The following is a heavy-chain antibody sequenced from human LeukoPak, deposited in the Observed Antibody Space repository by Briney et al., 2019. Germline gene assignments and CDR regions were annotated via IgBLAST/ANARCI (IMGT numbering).Heavy chain of an antibody. Sequence: SETLSLTCTVSGGSIRSTTYYWGWIRQPPGKGLEWIASIYYTGNTYYNPSLMSRVTISVDTSKNQFSLHLSSVTAADTAVYYCARAPHFFDTSGSRYYFDSWGQGAPVTVSS. CDR2: IYYTGNT. CDR3: ARAPHFFDTSGSRYYFDS. V-gene: IGHV4-39*07. CDR1: GGSIRSTTYY. D-gene: IGHD3-22*01. J-gene: IGHJ4*02.